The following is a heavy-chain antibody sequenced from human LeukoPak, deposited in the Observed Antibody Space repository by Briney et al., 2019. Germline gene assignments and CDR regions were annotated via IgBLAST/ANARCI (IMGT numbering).Heavy chain of an antibody. V-gene: IGHV1-2*02. J-gene: IGHJ3*02. Sequence: ASVKVSCKASGYTFTAYYMHWVRQAPGQGLEWMGWINPNTGGTNYAQKFQGRVTMTRDTSITTAYMELSRLRSDATAVYYCARDPRRDGYNYAFDIWGQGTMVTVSS. D-gene: IGHD5-24*01. CDR1: GYTFTAYY. CDR3: ARDPRRDGYNYAFDI. CDR2: INPNTGGT.